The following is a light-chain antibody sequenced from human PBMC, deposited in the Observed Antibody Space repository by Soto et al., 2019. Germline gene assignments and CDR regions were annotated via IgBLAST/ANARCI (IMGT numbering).Light chain of an antibody. CDR2: GNS. CDR3: QSYDSSLSVV. J-gene: IGLJ2*01. CDR1: SSNIGAGYD. V-gene: IGLV1-40*01. Sequence: QSVLTQPPSVSGAPGQRVTISCPGSSSNIGAGYDVHWYQQLPGTAPKLLISGNSNRPSGVPDRFSGSKSGTSASLAITGLQAEDEADYNCQSYDSSLSVVFGGGTKLNVL.